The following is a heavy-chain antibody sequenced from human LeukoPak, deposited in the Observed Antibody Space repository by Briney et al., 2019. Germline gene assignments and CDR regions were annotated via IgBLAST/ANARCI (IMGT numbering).Heavy chain of an antibody. Sequence: SETLSLTCTVSAVSISSYYWSWIRQPPGKGLEWIGYIYYSGSTNYNPSLKSRVTISVDTSKNQFSLKLSSVTAADTAVYYCARVGGSGSYYYAMDVWGQGTTVTVSS. CDR3: ARVGGSGSYYYAMDV. D-gene: IGHD3-10*01. CDR1: AVSISSYY. V-gene: IGHV4-59*01. CDR2: IYYSGST. J-gene: IGHJ6*02.